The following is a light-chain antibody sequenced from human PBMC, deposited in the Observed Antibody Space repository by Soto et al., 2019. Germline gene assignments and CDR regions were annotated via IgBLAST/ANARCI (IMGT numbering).Light chain of an antibody. V-gene: IGKV1-39*01. CDR1: QTISSS. Sequence: DIQMTQSPSSLSASVGDRATITCRASQTISSSLDWYQQKPGQPPELLIYAASNLQSGVPSRFSGSGSGSDFTLTISSLQPEDLGTYYCQQSYSSPQMYTFGQGTRLEIK. J-gene: IGKJ2*01. CDR3: QQSYSSPQMYT. CDR2: AAS.